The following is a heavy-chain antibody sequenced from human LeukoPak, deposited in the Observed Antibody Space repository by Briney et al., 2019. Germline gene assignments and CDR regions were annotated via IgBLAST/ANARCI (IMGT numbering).Heavy chain of an antibody. V-gene: IGHV3-30*04. CDR1: GFTFSSYA. CDR3: ARSPYSSSWYGAFDI. Sequence: GGSLRLSCAASGFTFSSYAMHWVRQAPGKGLEWVAVISYGGSNKYYADSVKGRFTISRDNSKNTLYLQMNGLRAEDTAVYYCARSPYSSSWYGAFDIWGQGTMVTVSS. J-gene: IGHJ3*02. D-gene: IGHD6-13*01. CDR2: ISYGGSNK.